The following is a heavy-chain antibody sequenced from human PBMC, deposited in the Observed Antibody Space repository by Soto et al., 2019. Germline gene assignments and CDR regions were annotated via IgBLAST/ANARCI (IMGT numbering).Heavy chain of an antibody. CDR2: IYTAGTT. D-gene: IGHD3-16*01. J-gene: IGHJ4*02. CDR1: GFSVNTYY. CDR3: ARGYGDY. Sequence: EVQLVESGGGLVQPGGSLTLSCAASGFSVNTYYMTWVRRAPGKGLEWVSVIYTAGTTYYADSVKGRFTISRHNSKNTLYLQMNSLRVEDTAVYYCARGYGDYWGQGTLVTVSS. V-gene: IGHV3-53*04.